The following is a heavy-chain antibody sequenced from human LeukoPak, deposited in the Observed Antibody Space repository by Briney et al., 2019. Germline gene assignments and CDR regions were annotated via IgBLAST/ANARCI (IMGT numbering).Heavy chain of an antibody. CDR2: IYYSGST. J-gene: IGHJ5*02. CDR1: GGSISSSSYY. CDR3: ARHEGYSSSWFWFDP. Sequence: PSETLSLTCTVSGGSISSSSYYWGWIRQPPGKGLEWIGSIYYSGSTYYNPSLKSRVTISVDTSKNQFSLKLSSVTAADTAVYYCARHEGYSSSWFWFDPWGQGTLVTVSS. V-gene: IGHV4-39*01. D-gene: IGHD6-13*01.